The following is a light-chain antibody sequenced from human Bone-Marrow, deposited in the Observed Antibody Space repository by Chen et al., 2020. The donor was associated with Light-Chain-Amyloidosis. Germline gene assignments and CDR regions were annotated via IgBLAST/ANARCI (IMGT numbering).Light chain of an antibody. Sequence: DIQMTQSPSSVSASIGDRVSITCRASQDITNLLGWYQQKPGKAPKLLIYLASNLHTGVPSRFSASGFGTFFTLTINNVQPEDFGSYYCQQADKFPITFGQGTRL. CDR2: LAS. CDR3: QQADKFPIT. V-gene: IGKV1-12*01. J-gene: IGKJ5*01. CDR1: QDITNL.